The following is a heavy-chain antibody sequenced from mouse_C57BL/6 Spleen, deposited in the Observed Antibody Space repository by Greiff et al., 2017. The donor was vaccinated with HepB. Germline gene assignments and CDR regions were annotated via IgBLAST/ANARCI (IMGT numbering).Heavy chain of an antibody. Sequence: EVKVVESGEGLVKPGGSLKLSCAASGFTFSSYAMSWVRQTPEKRLEWVAYISSGGDYIYYADTVKGRFTISRDNARNTLYLQMSSLKSEDTAMYYCTRGGDYSNYFDYWGQGTTLTVSS. CDR2: ISSGGDYI. J-gene: IGHJ2*01. D-gene: IGHD2-5*01. CDR1: GFTFSSYA. V-gene: IGHV5-9-1*02. CDR3: TRGGDYSNYFDY.